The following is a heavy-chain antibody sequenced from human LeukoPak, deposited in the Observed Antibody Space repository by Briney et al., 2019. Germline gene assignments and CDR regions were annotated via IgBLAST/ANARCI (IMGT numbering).Heavy chain of an antibody. D-gene: IGHD5-18*01. CDR2: ISYDGSNK. J-gene: IGHJ6*02. Sequence: PGRSLRLSCAASGFTFSSYGMHWVRQAPGKGLEWVAVISYDGSNKYYADSVKGRFTISRDNSKNTLYLQMNSLRAEDTAVYYCAKDLYSYGYCYYYGMDVWGQGTTVTVSS. V-gene: IGHV3-30*18. CDR3: AKDLYSYGYCYYYGMDV. CDR1: GFTFSSYG.